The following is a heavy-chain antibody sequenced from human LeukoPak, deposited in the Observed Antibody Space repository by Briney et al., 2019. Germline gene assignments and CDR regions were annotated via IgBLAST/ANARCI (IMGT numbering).Heavy chain of an antibody. J-gene: IGHJ4*02. CDR2: VYTSDNT. CDR1: GGSISSYY. CDR3: ARGYSNDFDY. D-gene: IGHD4-11*01. V-gene: IGHV4-4*07. Sequence: PSETLSLTCTVSGGSISSYYWNWIRQPAGKGLEWIGRVYTSDNTNYNPSLKSRLTMSVDTSKNQVSLKLSSVTPADTAVYYCARGYSNDFDYWGQGTLVTVSS.